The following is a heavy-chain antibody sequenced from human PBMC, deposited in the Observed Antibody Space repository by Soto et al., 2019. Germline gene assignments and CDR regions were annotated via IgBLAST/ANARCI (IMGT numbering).Heavy chain of an antibody. CDR1: EFNVMSYW. CDR2: IKEDGSEI. J-gene: IGHJ4*02. Sequence: AGGSLRLSCAVSEFNVMSYWMSWVRQAPGKGLEWVASIKEDGSEIYYLQSVRGRFTISRDSAGNALHLAMNYLSAEDTGVYFCARDIGFDYVNWGQGTLVTV. CDR3: ARDIGFDYVN. V-gene: IGHV3-7*01. D-gene: IGHD3-16*01.